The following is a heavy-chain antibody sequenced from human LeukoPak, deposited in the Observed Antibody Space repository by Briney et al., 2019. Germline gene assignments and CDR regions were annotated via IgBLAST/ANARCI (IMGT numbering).Heavy chain of an antibody. CDR1: GGSISSYY. Sequence: SETLSLTCTVSGGSISSYYWSWIRQPPGKGLEWIGYIYYSGSTNYNPSLKSRVTISVDTSKNQFSLKLSSVTAADTAVYYCARGTAPYYFDYWGQGTLVTVSS. V-gene: IGHV4-59*01. CDR3: ARGTAPYYFDY. D-gene: IGHD2-21*02. CDR2: IYYSGST. J-gene: IGHJ4*02.